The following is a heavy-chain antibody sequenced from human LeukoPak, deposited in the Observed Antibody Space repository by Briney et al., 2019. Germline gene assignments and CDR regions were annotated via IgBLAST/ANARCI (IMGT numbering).Heavy chain of an antibody. CDR2: ISAYDGNT. J-gene: IGHJ4*02. D-gene: IGHD5-18*01. CDR1: GYSFTNYG. Sequence: ASVTVSCKASGYSFTNYGISWVRQAPGQGLEWMGWISAYDGNTDYAQNLQGRVTMTTDTSTSTAYMELRSLRSDDTAVYYCARAVRGYSYAYLPYWGQGTLVTVSS. CDR3: ARAVRGYSYAYLPY. V-gene: IGHV1-18*01.